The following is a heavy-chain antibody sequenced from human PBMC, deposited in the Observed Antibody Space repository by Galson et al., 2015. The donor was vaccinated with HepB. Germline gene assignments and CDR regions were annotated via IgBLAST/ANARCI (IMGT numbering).Heavy chain of an antibody. J-gene: IGHJ4*02. CDR2: IYWDDDK. D-gene: IGHD5-24*01. Sequence: PALVKPTQTLTLTCTFSGFSLSSSGGSVGWIRQPPGKALEWLALIYWDDDKRYSPSLKSRLTITKDTSKNQVVLTMTSMDPVDTATYYCAHRDGYNSYFDYWGQGTLVTVSS. CDR3: AHRDGYNSYFDY. V-gene: IGHV2-5*02. CDR1: GFSLSSSGGS.